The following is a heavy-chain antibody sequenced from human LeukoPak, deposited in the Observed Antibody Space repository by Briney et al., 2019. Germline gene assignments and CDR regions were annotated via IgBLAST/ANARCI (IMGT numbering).Heavy chain of an antibody. D-gene: IGHD2-2*01. V-gene: IGHV3-30*02. J-gene: IGHJ3*02. Sequence: GGSLRLSCAASGFTFSTYSMDWVRQAPGKGLEWVAFIRYDGSNKYYADSVKGRFTISRDNSKNTLYLQMNSLRAEDTAVYYCAKVGGFEYCSSTSCYSDDAFDIWGQGTMVTVSS. CDR1: GFTFSTYS. CDR2: IRYDGSNK. CDR3: AKVGGFEYCSSTSCYSDDAFDI.